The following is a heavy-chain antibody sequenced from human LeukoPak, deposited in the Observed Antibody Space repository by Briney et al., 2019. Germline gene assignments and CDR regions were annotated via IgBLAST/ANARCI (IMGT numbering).Heavy chain of an antibody. V-gene: IGHV3-64*04. CDR3: AREQGYYSVPGY. CDR2: IGTNGIST. Sequence: GGSLRLSCSASGFTFSTYAMHWHRQAPVLGLEYFSAIGTNGISTYYADSVKGRFAISRDNAKNTLYLQMNSLRAEDTAVYYCAREQGYYSVPGYWGQGTQVTVSS. CDR1: GFTFSTYA. J-gene: IGHJ4*02. D-gene: IGHD3-22*01.